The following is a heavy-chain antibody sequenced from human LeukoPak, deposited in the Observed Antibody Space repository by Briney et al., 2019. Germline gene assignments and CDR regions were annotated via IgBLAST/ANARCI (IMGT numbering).Heavy chain of an antibody. CDR1: GYSFTSYW. D-gene: IGHD6-6*01. Sequence: GESLKISCKGSGYSFTSYWIGWVRHMPGKDLEWMGFIYPGDSDTRYSPSFQGQVTISADKSISTAYLQWSSLKASDTAIYYCARQGYSSSYNWFDPWGQGTLVTVSS. J-gene: IGHJ5*02. V-gene: IGHV5-51*01. CDR3: ARQGYSSSYNWFDP. CDR2: IYPGDSDT.